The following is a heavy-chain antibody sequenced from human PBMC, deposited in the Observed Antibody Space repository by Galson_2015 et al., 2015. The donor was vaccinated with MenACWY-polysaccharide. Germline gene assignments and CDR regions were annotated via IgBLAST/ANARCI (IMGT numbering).Heavy chain of an antibody. CDR1: AFAFNNYV. D-gene: IGHD4/OR15-4a*01. J-gene: IGHJ6*03. CDR3: AKGSYRANAVLSYYYYYMDV. Sequence: SLRLSCAASAFAFNNYVMNWVRQPPGKGLQWVSSITPTGGTPSYAESVRGRFTITRDHPKNTLYLQMNSLGAEDTAVYYCAKGSYRANAVLSYYYYYMDVWGKGTTVTVSS. V-gene: IGHV3-23*01. CDR2: ITPTGGTP.